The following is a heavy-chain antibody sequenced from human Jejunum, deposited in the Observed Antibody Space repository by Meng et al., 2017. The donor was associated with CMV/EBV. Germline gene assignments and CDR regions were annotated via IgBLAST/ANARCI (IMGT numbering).Heavy chain of an antibody. CDR3: ARDLLEWLFSAGGYQYYGMAV. Sequence: NMHWVRQAPGKGLEWVSSISGSSGNIHYADSVKGRFTISRDNAKNLLYLQMNSLRAEDTAVYYCARDLLEWLFSAGGYQYYGMAVWGQGTTGTVSS. V-gene: IGHV3-48*04. CDR1: N. CDR2: ISGSSGNI. D-gene: IGHD3-3*01. J-gene: IGHJ6*02.